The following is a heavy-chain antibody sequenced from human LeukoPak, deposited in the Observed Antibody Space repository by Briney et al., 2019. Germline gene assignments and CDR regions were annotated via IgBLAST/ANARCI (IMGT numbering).Heavy chain of an antibody. D-gene: IGHD1-20*01. V-gene: IGHV1-69*05. CDR2: IIPIFGTA. CDR3: ARDYLLANNWNDVHYYYYMDV. CDR1: GGTFSSYA. J-gene: IGHJ6*03. Sequence: SVTVSCKASGGTFSSYAISWVRQAPGQGLEWMGGIIPIFGTANYAQKFQGRVTITTDESTSTAYMELSSLRSEDTAVYYCARDYLLANNWNDVHYYYYMDVWGKGTTVTVSS.